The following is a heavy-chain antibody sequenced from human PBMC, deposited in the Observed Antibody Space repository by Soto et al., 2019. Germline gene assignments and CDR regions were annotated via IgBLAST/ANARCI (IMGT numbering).Heavy chain of an antibody. Sequence: QVQLVESGGGVVQPGRSLRLSCAASGFTFSSYAMHWVRQAPGKGLEWVAVISYDGSNKYYADYVKGRFTNSRDNSKNTGYLKMNSMRAVDGAVYYCASGATGTMFDSWGQGILVTVGS. V-gene: IGHV3-30-3*01. CDR1: GFTFSSYA. CDR3: ASGATGTMFDS. CDR2: ISYDGSNK. J-gene: IGHJ4*02. D-gene: IGHD1-1*01.